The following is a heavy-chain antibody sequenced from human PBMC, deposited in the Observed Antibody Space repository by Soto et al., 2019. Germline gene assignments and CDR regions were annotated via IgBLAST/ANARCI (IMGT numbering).Heavy chain of an antibody. J-gene: IGHJ4*02. V-gene: IGHV3-30*18. CDR3: AKERPGNTYYYDSSGYFDY. CDR2: ISYDGSNK. CDR1: GFTFSSYG. D-gene: IGHD3-22*01. Sequence: QVQLVESGGGVVQPGRSLRLSCAASGFTFSSYGMHWVRQAPGKGLEWVAVISYDGSNKYYADSVKGRFTISRDNSKYTLYLQMNSLRAEDTAVYYCAKERPGNTYYYDSSGYFDYWGQGTLVTVSS.